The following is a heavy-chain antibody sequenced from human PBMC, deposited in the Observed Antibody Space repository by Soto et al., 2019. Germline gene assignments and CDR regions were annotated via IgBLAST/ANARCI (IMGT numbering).Heavy chain of an antibody. CDR1: GGSFSGYY. D-gene: IGHD3-10*01. CDR3: ARGSSRVTMVRGSGYFDY. CDR2: INHSGST. J-gene: IGHJ4*02. Sequence: PSETLSLTCVVYGGSFSGYYWSWIRQPPGKGLEWIGEINHSGSTDYNPSLKSRVTVSVDTSKNQFSLKVSSVTAADTAVYYCARGSSRVTMVRGSGYFDYWGQGPPVTVYS. V-gene: IGHV4-34*01.